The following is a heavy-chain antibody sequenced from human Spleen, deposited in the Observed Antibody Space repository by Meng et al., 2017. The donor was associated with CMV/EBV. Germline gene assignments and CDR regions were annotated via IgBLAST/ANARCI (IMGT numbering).Heavy chain of an antibody. D-gene: IGHD3-22*01. CDR1: EFSVGSNF. V-gene: IGHV3-53*02. CDR2: IYSRGDT. CDR3: LRKTDSSGHGNY. J-gene: IGHJ4*02. Sequence: EVQLVQTGGGLIQPGGSLRLSCAASEFSVGSNFMSWVRQAPGKGLEWVSVIYSRGDTHYADPVKGRFTISRDNSKNTLYLQMNSLRAEDTAVYYCLRKTDSSGHGNYWGQGTLVTVSS.